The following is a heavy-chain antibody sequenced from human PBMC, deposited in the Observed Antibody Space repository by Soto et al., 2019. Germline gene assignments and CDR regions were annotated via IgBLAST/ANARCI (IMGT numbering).Heavy chain of an antibody. J-gene: IGHJ5*02. V-gene: IGHV1-3*01. CDR3: TREAIVAENWFDP. D-gene: IGHD2-21*01. CDR2: MNPNTGNI. Sequence: QVQLVQSGAEVKRPGASVKISCRASGYTFVDYALHWVRLAPGQGLEWVGWMNPNTGNIKYSHNFEDRVSITRDRATSTAYMELRGLRSEDTAVYFCTREAIVAENWFDPWGQGTLVTVSS. CDR1: GYTFVDYA.